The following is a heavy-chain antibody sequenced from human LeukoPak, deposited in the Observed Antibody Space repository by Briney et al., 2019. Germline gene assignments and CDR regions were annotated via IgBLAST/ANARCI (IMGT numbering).Heavy chain of an antibody. CDR1: AYTFSSYD. J-gene: IGHJ6*02. V-gene: IGHV1-8*01. CDR3: ARGHLPTYGMDV. Sequence: LRASVKVSCKASAYTFSSYDVNWVRQATGQGPEWMGWMNPNSGNTGYAQKFQGRVTMTRNTSISTAYMELSSLRSEDTAVYYCARGHLPTYGMDVWGQGTTVTVSS. CDR2: MNPNSGNT.